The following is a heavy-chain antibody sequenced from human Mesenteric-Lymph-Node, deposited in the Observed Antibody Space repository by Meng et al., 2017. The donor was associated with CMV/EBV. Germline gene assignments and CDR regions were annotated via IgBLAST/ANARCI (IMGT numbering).Heavy chain of an antibody. CDR3: ARIAGTSHYQGMDV. V-gene: IGHV3-21*01. CDR1: GFTFSSYG. Sequence: GESLKISCVGSGFTFSSYGMNWVRQAPGKGLEWVSSVSTSSTYIDYADSVKGRFTISRDNVKNSLYLQMNSLRGEDTAVYYCARIAGTSHYQGMDVWGQGTTVTVSS. J-gene: IGHJ6*02. CDR2: VSTSSTYI.